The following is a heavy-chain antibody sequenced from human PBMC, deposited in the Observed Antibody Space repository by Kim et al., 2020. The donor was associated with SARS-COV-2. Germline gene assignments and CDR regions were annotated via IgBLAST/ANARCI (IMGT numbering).Heavy chain of an antibody. CDR2: INNKGRAF. Sequence: GGSLRLSCAASDFAFYSYGRNGVRQAPGKGLEGIAYINNKGRAFQYTDSVKGRFTISRDNARNSLFLQMSSLRVEDTAVYYCVRDWDSDTSLYFDKWGPGTLVSVSS. V-gene: IGHV3-48*03. D-gene: IGHD1-26*01. J-gene: IGHJ4*02. CDR1: DFAFYSYG. CDR3: VRDWDSDTSLYFDK.